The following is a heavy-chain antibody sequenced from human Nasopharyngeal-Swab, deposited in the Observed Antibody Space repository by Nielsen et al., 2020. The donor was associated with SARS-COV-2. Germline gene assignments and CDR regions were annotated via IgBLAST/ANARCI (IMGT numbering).Heavy chain of an antibody. CDR3: ARGRYYGDYDY. V-gene: IGHV4-34*01. J-gene: IGHJ4*02. CDR2: INHIGST. Sequence: SETLSLTCAVYGGSFTTYSWIWIRQPPGKGLEWIGKINHIGSTNYNTYNPSLNSRVTISLATSKSQFSLTLTSVTAADTAIYFCARGRYYGDYDYWGRGALVTVSS. D-gene: IGHD4-17*01. CDR1: GGSFTTYS.